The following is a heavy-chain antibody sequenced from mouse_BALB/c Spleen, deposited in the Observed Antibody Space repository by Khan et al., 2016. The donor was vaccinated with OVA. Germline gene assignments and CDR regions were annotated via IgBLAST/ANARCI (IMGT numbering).Heavy chain of an antibody. CDR1: GYSITSDYA. Sequence: EVELVESGPGLVKPSQSLSLTCTVTGYSITSDYAWDWIRQFPGNKLEWMGYISYGGSTSYNPSLKSRISITRDTSKNQFFLQLNSVTTEDTATYYCGRKNYYGYAMDYWGQGTSVTVSS. D-gene: IGHD1-1*01. CDR2: ISYGGST. CDR3: GRKNYYGYAMDY. J-gene: IGHJ4*01. V-gene: IGHV3-2*02.